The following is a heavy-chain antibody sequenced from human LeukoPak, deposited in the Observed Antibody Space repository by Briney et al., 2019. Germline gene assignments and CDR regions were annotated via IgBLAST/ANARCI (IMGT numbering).Heavy chain of an antibody. J-gene: IGHJ4*02. CDR2: IWFVGSNK. V-gene: IGHV3-33*01. Sequence: GGSLRLSCAASGFTFSSYGMHWVRQAPGKGLGWVAVIWFVGSNKYYADSVKGRFPISRDNSKNTLYLQMNGLRDGDTAVYYCARESSWRFDYWGQGRLVTVSS. CDR3: ARESSWRFDY. CDR1: GFTFSSYG. D-gene: IGHD6-13*01.